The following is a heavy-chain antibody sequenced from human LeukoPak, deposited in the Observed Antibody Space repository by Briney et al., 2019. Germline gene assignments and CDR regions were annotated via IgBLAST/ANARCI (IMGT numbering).Heavy chain of an antibody. J-gene: IGHJ4*02. CDR3: AREGYSSSWYYFDY. D-gene: IGHD6-13*01. V-gene: IGHV3-30-3*01. CDR2: ISYDGSNK. CDR1: GFTFSSYA. Sequence: PGGSLRLSCAASGFTFSSYAMHWVRQAPGKGLEWVAVISYDGSNKHYADSVKGRFTISRDNSKNTLYLQMNSLRAEDTAVYYCAREGYSSSWYYFDYWGQGTLVTVSS.